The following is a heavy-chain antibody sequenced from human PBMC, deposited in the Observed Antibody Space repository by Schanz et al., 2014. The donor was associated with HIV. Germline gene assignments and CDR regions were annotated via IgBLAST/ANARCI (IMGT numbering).Heavy chain of an antibody. V-gene: IGHV3-23*01. CDR1: GFAFSDYA. CDR3: AKTSITXGMDV. D-gene: IGHD1-20*01. Sequence: EVPLLESGGGLAQPGGSQRLSCAASGFAFSDYAMSWVRQAPGKGLEWVSSISAGGRDTYYADSVKGRFTISRDNAKNSLYLLMNTLRAEDTAIYYCAKTSITXGMDVWGQGTTVTVSS. CDR2: ISAGGRDT. J-gene: IGHJ6*02.